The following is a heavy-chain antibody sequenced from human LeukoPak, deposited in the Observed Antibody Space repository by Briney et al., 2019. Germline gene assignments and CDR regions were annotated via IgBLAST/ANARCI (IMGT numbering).Heavy chain of an antibody. CDR2: IFTSGST. D-gene: IGHD3-10*01. Sequence: PSETLSLTCSVSGGSISGYHWSWIRQPAGKGLEWIGRIFTSGSTSYNPSLKSRVTISVDRSKNQFSLKLSSVTAADTAVYYCARGSSWFDPWGQGTLVTVSS. J-gene: IGHJ5*02. CDR1: GGSISGYH. CDR3: ARGSSWFDP. V-gene: IGHV4-4*07.